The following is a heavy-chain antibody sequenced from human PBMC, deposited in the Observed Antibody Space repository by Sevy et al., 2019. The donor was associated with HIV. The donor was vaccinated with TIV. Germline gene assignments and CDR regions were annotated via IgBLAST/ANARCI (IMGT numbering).Heavy chain of an antibody. Sequence: SETLSLTCTVSGGSISSYYWSWIRQPAGKGVEWIGRIYTSGSTNYNPSLKSRVTMSVDTSKNQFSLKLSSVTAADTAVYYCARGRYSSGWFDAFDIWGQGTMVTVSS. CDR2: IYTSGST. CDR1: GGSISSYY. V-gene: IGHV4-4*07. CDR3: ARGRYSSGWFDAFDI. D-gene: IGHD6-19*01. J-gene: IGHJ3*02.